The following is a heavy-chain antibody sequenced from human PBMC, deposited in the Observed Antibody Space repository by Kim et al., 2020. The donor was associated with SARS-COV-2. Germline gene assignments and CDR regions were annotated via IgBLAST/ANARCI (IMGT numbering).Heavy chain of an antibody. V-gene: IGHV3-21*01. CDR2: ISSSRSYI. CDR1: GFTFSSYS. CDR3: ARQYSSNWGNFDY. J-gene: IGHJ4*02. Sequence: GGSLRLSCAASGFTFSSYSMNWVRQAPGKGLEWVSSISSSRSYIYYADSVKGRFTISRDNAKNSLYLQMNSLRAEDTAVYYCARQYSSNWGNFDYWGQGALVTVSS. D-gene: IGHD6-13*01.